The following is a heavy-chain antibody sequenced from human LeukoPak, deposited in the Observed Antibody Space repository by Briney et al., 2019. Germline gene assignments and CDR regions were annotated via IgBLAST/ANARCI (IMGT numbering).Heavy chain of an antibody. J-gene: IGHJ5*02. CDR2: ISGYNGNT. Sequence: ASVKVSCKASGYTFSSYGISWVRQAPGQGLEWMGWISGYNGNTHYAQKVQGRVTMTTDTSTTTAYMELRSLRSDDTAVYYCAREQQYYYGSGSYYNGFDPWGQGTLVTVSS. CDR3: AREQQYYYGSGSYYNGFDP. V-gene: IGHV1-18*01. D-gene: IGHD3-10*01. CDR1: GYTFSSYG.